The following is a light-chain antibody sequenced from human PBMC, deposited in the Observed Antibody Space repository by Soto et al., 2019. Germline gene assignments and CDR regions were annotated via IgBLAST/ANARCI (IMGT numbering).Light chain of an antibody. Sequence: IVLTQSPGTLSLSPWERATLSCRAIQSVSSSYLAWYQQKPGQAPRLLIYGASNRATGIPARFSGSGSGTDFTLTISSLEPEDFAVYYCQQRSNWPPKITFGQGTRLEIK. CDR1: QSVSSSY. CDR2: GAS. CDR3: QQRSNWPPKIT. J-gene: IGKJ5*01. V-gene: IGKV3D-20*02.